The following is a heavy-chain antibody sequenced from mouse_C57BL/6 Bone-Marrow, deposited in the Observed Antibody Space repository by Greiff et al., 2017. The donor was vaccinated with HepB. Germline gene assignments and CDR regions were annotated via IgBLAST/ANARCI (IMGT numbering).Heavy chain of an antibody. CDR3: TTRGVAAQAPDY. CDR2: IDPENGDT. D-gene: IGHD3-2*02. Sequence: VQLQQSGAELVRPGASVKLSCTASGFNIKDDYMHWVKQRPEQGLEWIGWIDPENGDTEYASKFQGKAIITADTSSNTAYLQLSSLTSEDTAVYYCTTRGVAAQAPDYWGQGTTLTVSS. J-gene: IGHJ2*01. V-gene: IGHV14-4*01. CDR1: GFNIKDDY.